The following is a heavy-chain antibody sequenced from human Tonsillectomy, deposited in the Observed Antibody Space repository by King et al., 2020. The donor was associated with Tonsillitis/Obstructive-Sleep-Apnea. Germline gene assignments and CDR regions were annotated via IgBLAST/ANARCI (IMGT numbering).Heavy chain of an antibody. CDR1: STSISSGGYY. V-gene: IGHV4-31*03. CDR3: ARVIASRPTVYYMDV. CDR2: IFHSAGT. Sequence: QLQESGPGLVKPSQTLSLTCPVSSTSISSGGYYWSWLRQHPGKGLEWIGYIFHSAGTLYNPSLESRVSISIDTSKNLFSLKLNSVTAADTAGYYCARVIASRPTVYYMDVWGKGTTVTVSS. J-gene: IGHJ6*03. D-gene: IGHD6-6*01.